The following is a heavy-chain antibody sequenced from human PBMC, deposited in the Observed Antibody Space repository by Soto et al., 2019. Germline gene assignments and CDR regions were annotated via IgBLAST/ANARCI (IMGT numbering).Heavy chain of an antibody. CDR2: ISYDGSFN. CDR1: GFTFSSYG. D-gene: IGHD6-19*01. V-gene: IGHV3-30*18. CDR3: AKWTIAVAGTGPFDY. Sequence: PGGSLRLSCAASGFTFSSYGMHWVRQAPGKGLEWVAVISYDGSFNYYADSVKGRFTISRDNSKNTLYLQMNSLRAEDTAVYYCAKWTIAVAGTGPFDYWGQGTLVTVSS. J-gene: IGHJ4*02.